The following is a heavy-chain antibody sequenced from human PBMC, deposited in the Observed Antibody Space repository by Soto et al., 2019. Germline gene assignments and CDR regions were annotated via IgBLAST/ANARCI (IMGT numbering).Heavy chain of an antibody. CDR3: ARRAVREIFDY. CDR1: GDSISSSSHY. J-gene: IGHJ4*02. Sequence: PSETLSLTCNVSGDSISSSSHYWGWIRQPPGKGLEWIGSIYYSGGTYYHPSLKGRVTISVDTPKNQFSLKLSSVTAADTAVYYCARRAVREIFDYWGQGNLVTVSS. V-gene: IGHV4-39*01. CDR2: IYYSGGT. D-gene: IGHD6-6*01.